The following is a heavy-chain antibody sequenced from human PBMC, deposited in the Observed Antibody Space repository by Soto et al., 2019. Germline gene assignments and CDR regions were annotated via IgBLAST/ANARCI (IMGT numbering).Heavy chain of an antibody. V-gene: IGHV3-23*01. D-gene: IGHD3-16*01. CDR2: ISGSGGST. CDR3: AKDYYDYVWGSYLGPPLD. J-gene: IGHJ4*02. CDR1: GFTFSSYA. Sequence: SGGSLRLSCAASGFTFSSYAMSWVRQAPGKGLEWVSAISGSGGSTYYADSVKGRFTISRDNSKNTLYLQMNSLRAEDTAVYYCAKDYYDYVWGSYLGPPLDWGQGTLVTVSS.